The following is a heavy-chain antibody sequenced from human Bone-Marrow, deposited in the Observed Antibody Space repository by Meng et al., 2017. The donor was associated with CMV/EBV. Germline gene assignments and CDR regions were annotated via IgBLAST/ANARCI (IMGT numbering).Heavy chain of an antibody. CDR1: GFTFSSYS. CDR3: ARDNWVVVPAAMRGDY. J-gene: IGHJ4*02. D-gene: IGHD2-2*01. CDR2: ISSSSSYI. Sequence: GGSLRLSCAASGFTFSSYSMNWVRQAPGKGLEWVSSISSSSSYIYYADSVKGRFTISRDNAKNSLYLQMNSLGAEDTAVYYCARDNWVVVPAAMRGDYWGQGTMVTVSS. V-gene: IGHV3-21*01.